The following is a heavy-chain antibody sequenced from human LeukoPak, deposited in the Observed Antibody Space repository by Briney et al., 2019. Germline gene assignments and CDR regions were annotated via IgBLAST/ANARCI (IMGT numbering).Heavy chain of an antibody. CDR3: AADIIVATDPPFDY. V-gene: IGHV4-39*07. Sequence: SETLSLTCAVSGGSISSRTYYWGWVRQPPGQGLEWIGNIHYSGTTYYNPSPKSRVTISVDTSKNQFSLKLSSVTAADTAVYYCAADIIVATDPPFDYWGQGTLVTVSS. CDR2: IHYSGTT. J-gene: IGHJ4*02. CDR1: GGSISSRTYY. D-gene: IGHD5-12*01.